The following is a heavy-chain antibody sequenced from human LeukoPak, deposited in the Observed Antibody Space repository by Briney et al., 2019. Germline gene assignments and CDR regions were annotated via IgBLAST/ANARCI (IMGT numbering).Heavy chain of an antibody. Sequence: GGSLRLSCAASGFTFSSYGMHWVRQAPGKGLEWVAVISYDGSNKYYADSVKGRFTISRDNSKNTLYLQMNSLRAEDTAVYYCARVGLQYSSSWYGVGPLDYWGQGTLVTVSS. CDR3: ARVGLQYSSSWYGVGPLDY. CDR1: GFTFSSYG. D-gene: IGHD6-13*01. J-gene: IGHJ4*02. CDR2: ISYDGSNK. V-gene: IGHV3-30*03.